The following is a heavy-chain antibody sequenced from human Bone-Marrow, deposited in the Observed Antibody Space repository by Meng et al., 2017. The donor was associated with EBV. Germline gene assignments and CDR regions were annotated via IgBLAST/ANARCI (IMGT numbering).Heavy chain of an antibody. CDR3: AKVRYSDYDSIDY. J-gene: IGHJ4*02. V-gene: IGHV3-23*04. CDR2: ISGSGGTT. CDR1: GVTSSSYA. Sequence: QLVESGGGLVQPGGSLSLSCAASGVTSSSYAMTWVRQAPGKGLEWVSTISGSGGTTWYADSVQGRFTISRDNSKNTLYVQMNRLRAEDTALYYCAKVRYSDYDSIDYWGQGTLVTVSS. D-gene: IGHD5-12*01.